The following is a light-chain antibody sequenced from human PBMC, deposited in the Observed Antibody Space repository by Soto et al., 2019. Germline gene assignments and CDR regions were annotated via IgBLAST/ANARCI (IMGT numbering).Light chain of an antibody. Sequence: DIQMTQSPSTLSASVGDRVTITCRASQSISSWLAWYQQKPGKAPKLLIYKASSLESGVPSRFSGSGSGTEFALTISSLTPDDFATYYCLPHSSYWTFGQGTKVEI. J-gene: IGKJ1*01. CDR2: KAS. CDR1: QSISSW. CDR3: LPHSSYWT. V-gene: IGKV1-5*03.